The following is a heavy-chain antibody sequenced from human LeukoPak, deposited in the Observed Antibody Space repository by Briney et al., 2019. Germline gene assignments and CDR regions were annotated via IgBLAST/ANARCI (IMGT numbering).Heavy chain of an antibody. CDR3: AKARIVVVPPADALDV. CDR2: ISGRGGST. J-gene: IGHJ3*01. V-gene: IGHV3-23*01. Sequence: LPGGSLRLSCAASGFSFSSYAMSWVRQAPAKGLECVSGISGRGGSTYYADSVKGRFTISRDNSKNTLHLQMNSLRAEDTAVYYCAKARIVVVPPADALDVWGQGTMVTVSS. D-gene: IGHD3-22*01. CDR1: GFSFSSYA.